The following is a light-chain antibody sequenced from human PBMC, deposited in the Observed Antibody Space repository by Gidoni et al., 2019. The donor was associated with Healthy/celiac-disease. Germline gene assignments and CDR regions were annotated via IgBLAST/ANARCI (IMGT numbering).Light chain of an antibody. CDR3: YSTDSSGNHYVV. Sequence: SYALTQPPSVSLSPGQTARITCPGDALPKKYAYWYQQKSGQAPVLVIYEDSKRPTGIPERFYGSSSGTMATLTISGAQVEDEADYYGYSTDSSGNHYVVFGGGTKLTVL. CDR1: ALPKKY. J-gene: IGLJ2*01. CDR2: EDS. V-gene: IGLV3-10*01.